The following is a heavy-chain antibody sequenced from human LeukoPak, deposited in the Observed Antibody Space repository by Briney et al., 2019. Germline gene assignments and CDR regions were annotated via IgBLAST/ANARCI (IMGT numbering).Heavy chain of an antibody. CDR2: ISGSGGST. V-gene: IGHV3-23*01. CDR3: AKTAEIDYSSSEYDY. CDR1: GFTFSSYA. D-gene: IGHD6-6*01. J-gene: IGHJ4*02. Sequence: HPGGSLRLSCAASGFTFSSYAMSWVRQAPGEGLEWVSAISGSGGSTYYADSVKGRFTISRDNSKNTLYLQMNSLRAEDTAVYYCAKTAEIDYSSSEYDYWGQGTLVTVSS.